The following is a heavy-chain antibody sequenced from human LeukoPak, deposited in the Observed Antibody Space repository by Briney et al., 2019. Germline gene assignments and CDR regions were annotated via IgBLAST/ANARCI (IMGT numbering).Heavy chain of an antibody. D-gene: IGHD2-2*02. V-gene: IGHV1-46*01. Sequence: ASVKVSCKASGYTFTSYYIHWVRQAPGQGLEWMGIINPSGGSTSYAQKFQGRVTMTEDTSTDTAYMELSSLRSEDTAVYYCATDLPRIPAAIPLSAEYFQHWGQGTLVTVSS. J-gene: IGHJ1*01. CDR3: ATDLPRIPAAIPLSAEYFQH. CDR1: GYTFTSYY. CDR2: INPSGGST.